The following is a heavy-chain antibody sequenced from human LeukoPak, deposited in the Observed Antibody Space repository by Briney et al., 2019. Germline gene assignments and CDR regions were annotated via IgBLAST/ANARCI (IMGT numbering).Heavy chain of an antibody. CDR2: IYTSGST. V-gene: IGHV4-61*02. CDR3: ARGGELLVNVDAFGI. D-gene: IGHD1-26*01. J-gene: IGHJ3*02. CDR1: GGSISSGSYY. Sequence: SQTLSLTCTVSGGSISSGSYYWSWIRQPAGKGLEWIGRIYTSGSTNYNPSLKSRVTISVDTSKNQFSLKLSSVTAADTAVYYCARGGELLVNVDAFGIWGQGTMVTVSS.